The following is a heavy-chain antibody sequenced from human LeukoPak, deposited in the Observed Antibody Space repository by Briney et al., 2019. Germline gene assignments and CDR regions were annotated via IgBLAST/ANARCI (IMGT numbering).Heavy chain of an antibody. CDR1: GFTVSSNY. Sequence: GGSLRLSCAASGFTVSSNYMNWVRQAPGKGLEWVSVIYTGGMTNYADSVKGRFTISRDNSKNRLYLQMNSLRAEDTAVYYCASGPHCSGGSCYYYYYGMDVWGQGTTVTVSS. CDR2: IYTGGMT. J-gene: IGHJ6*02. V-gene: IGHV3-53*01. D-gene: IGHD2-15*01. CDR3: ASGPHCSGGSCYYYYYGMDV.